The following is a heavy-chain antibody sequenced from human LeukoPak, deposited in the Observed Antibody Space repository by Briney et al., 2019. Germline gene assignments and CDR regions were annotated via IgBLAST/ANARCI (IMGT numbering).Heavy chain of an antibody. V-gene: IGHV3-23*01. Sequence: GGSLRLSCAASGFTFSNYAMSWVRQTPGQGLEWVSGISDGGASTYNADSVDGRFRVSRDNSKTTLSLELDSLRVDDTAVYYCTKHMSDSVDDALDVWGQGTMVIVS. D-gene: IGHD2-21*01. CDR1: GFTFSNYA. CDR2: ISDGGAST. J-gene: IGHJ3*01. CDR3: TKHMSDSVDDALDV.